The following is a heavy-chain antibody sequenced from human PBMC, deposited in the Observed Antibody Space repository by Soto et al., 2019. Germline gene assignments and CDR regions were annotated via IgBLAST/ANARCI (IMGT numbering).Heavy chain of an antibody. CDR3: ARWAYKLRGAIDY. V-gene: IGHV4-39*01. D-gene: IGHD1-20*01. CDR2: IYYSGST. J-gene: IGHJ4*02. CDR1: GGSISSSSYY. Sequence: SETLSLTCTVSGGSISSSSYYWGWIRQPPGKGLEWIGGIYYSGSTYYNPSLKSRVTISVDTSKNQFSLKLSSVTAADTAVYYCARWAYKLRGAIDYWGQGTLVTVSS.